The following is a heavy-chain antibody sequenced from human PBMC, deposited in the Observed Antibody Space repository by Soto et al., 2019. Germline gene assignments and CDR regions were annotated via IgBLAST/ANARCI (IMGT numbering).Heavy chain of an antibody. J-gene: IGHJ4*02. CDR1: GGSISSGGYS. Sequence: SETLSLTCAVSGGSISSGGYSWSWIRQPPGKGLEGIGYIYHSGSIYYNPSLKSRVTISVDRSKNQFSLKLISVTAADTAKYFCAREGNLGRWLQPLDFWGQGTLVTVSS. D-gene: IGHD5-12*01. V-gene: IGHV4-30-2*01. CDR2: IYHSGSI. CDR3: AREGNLGRWLQPLDF.